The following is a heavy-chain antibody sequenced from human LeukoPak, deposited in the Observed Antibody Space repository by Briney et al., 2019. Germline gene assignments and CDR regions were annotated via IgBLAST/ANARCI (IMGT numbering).Heavy chain of an antibody. Sequence: GGSLRLSCAASGLVFSNYAMSWVRLSPGKGLEWIAAITRSGDTTHYADPVKGRFTISRDNSKNTLYLQMNSLRAEDTAVYYCARESRGSGSYFDYWGQGTLVTVSS. CDR1: GLVFSNYA. CDR3: ARESRGSGSYFDY. D-gene: IGHD3-10*01. CDR2: ITRSGDTT. V-gene: IGHV3-23*01. J-gene: IGHJ4*02.